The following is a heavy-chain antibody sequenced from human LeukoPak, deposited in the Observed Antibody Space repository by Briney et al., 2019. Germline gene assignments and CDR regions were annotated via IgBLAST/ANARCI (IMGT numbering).Heavy chain of an antibody. CDR3: AKDAAGPEY. D-gene: IGHD6-13*01. CDR1: GFTFSSYE. Sequence: PGGSLRLSCAASGFTFSSYEMNWVRQAPGKGLEWVSYISSSGSTIYYADSVKGRFTISRDNSKNTLFLQMNSLRVEDTAIYYCAKDAAGPEYWGQGTRVTVSS. J-gene: IGHJ4*02. V-gene: IGHV3-48*03. CDR2: ISSSGSTI.